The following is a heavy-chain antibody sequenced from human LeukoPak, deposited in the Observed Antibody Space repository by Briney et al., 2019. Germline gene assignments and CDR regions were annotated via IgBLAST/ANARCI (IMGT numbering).Heavy chain of an antibody. CDR3: AKDFSDPGGY. CDR2: ISTGSGSI. J-gene: IGHJ4*02. V-gene: IGHV3-21*04. Sequence: GGSLRLSCAASGFAFSSYSMNWVRQAPGRGLEWVASISTGSGSIFYADSLMGRFTISRDNSKNSLYLQMNSLRTEDTALYYCAKDFSDPGGYWGQGTLVTVSS. D-gene: IGHD6-25*01. CDR1: GFAFSSYS.